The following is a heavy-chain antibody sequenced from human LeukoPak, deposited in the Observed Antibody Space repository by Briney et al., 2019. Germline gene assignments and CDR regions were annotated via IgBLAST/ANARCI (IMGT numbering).Heavy chain of an antibody. CDR1: GFTFSSYA. CDR2: ISGSGNST. J-gene: IGHJ5*02. CDR3: AKTSQFYDYLWGSYRPNWFDP. Sequence: GGSLGLSCAASGFTFSSYAMSWVRQAPGKGLEWVSAISGSGNSTYYAGSVKGRFIISRDNFKNTLYLQMNSLRAEDTAVYYCAKTSQFYDYLWGSYRPNWFDPWGQGTLVTVSS. V-gene: IGHV3-23*01. D-gene: IGHD3-16*02.